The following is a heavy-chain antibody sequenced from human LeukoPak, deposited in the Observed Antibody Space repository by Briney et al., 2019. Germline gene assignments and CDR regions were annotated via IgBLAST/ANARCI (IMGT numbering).Heavy chain of an antibody. D-gene: IGHD6-6*01. V-gene: IGHV1-69*06. CDR2: IIPIFGTA. J-gene: IGHJ3*02. Sequence: SVKVSCKASGGTFSSYAISWVRQAPGQGLEWMGGIIPIFGTANYAQKFQGRVTITADKSTSTAYMELSSLRSEDTAVYYCASSSSSILRHAFDIWGQGTMVTVSP. CDR3: ASSSSSILRHAFDI. CDR1: GGTFSSYA.